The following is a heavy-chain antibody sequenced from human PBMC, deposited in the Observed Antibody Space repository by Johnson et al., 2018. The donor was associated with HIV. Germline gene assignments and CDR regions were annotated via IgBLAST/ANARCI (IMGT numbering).Heavy chain of an antibody. J-gene: IGHJ3*02. CDR1: GFTFTSAW. CDR2: IKSKTDGGTT. D-gene: IGHD1-26*01. CDR3: TTHQIWETFYAFDI. V-gene: IGHV3-15*01. Sequence: VQLVESGGGLVKPGGSLRLSCAVSGFTFTSAWMSWVRQSPGKGLEWVGRIKSKTDGGTTDYAAPVKGGFTISRDDSKNTLYLQMNSLKTEDTAVYYCTTHQIWETFYAFDIWGQGTVVTVSS.